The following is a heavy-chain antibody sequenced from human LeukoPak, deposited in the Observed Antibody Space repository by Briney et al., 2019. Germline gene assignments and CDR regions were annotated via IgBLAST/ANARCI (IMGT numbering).Heavy chain of an antibody. CDR2: MNPNSGNT. Sequence: ASVKVSCKASGYTFTSYDINWVRQATGQGLEWMGWMNPNSGNTGYAQKFQGRVTITRNTSISTAYMELSSLRSEDTAVYYCARAGITIFGVGPMDVRGKGTTVTVSS. J-gene: IGHJ6*03. V-gene: IGHV1-8*03. CDR3: ARAGITIFGVGPMDV. D-gene: IGHD3-3*01. CDR1: GYTFTSYD.